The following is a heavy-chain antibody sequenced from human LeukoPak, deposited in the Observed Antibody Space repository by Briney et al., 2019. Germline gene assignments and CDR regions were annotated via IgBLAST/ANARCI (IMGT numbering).Heavy chain of an antibody. V-gene: IGHV3-9*01. CDR1: GFTFDDYA. CDR3: AKDRRELRYYFDY. D-gene: IGHD1-26*01. J-gene: IGHJ4*02. CDR2: ISWNSGSI. Sequence: GRSLRLSCAASGFTFDDYAMHWVRQAPGKGLEWVSGISWNSGSIVYADSVKGRFTISRDNAKNSLYLQMNSLRAEDTALYYCAKDRRELRYYFDYWGQGTLVTVSS.